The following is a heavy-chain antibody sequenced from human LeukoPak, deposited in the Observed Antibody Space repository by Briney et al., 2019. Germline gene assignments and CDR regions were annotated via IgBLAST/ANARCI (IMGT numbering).Heavy chain of an antibody. CDR3: ARRDHSGGYQISPGDFDY. Sequence: ASVKVSCKAPGYTFTSYDINWVRQAPGQGLEWMGGINTNTGNPTYAQGFTGRFVFSLDTSVSTAYLQISSLKAEDTAVYYCARRDHSGGYQISPGDFDYWGQGTLVTVSS. CDR2: INTNTGNP. CDR1: GYTFTSYD. J-gene: IGHJ4*02. D-gene: IGHD1-26*01. V-gene: IGHV7-4-1*02.